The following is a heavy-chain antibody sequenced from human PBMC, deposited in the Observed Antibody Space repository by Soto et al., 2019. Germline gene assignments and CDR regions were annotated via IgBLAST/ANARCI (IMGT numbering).Heavy chain of an antibody. Sequence: DVQLVESGGGLVKPGGSLRLSCAASGFTFSSYSMNWVRQAPGKGLEWVSSISSTSSFIYYADSVKGRFTISRDNAKNSLYLQMNILRAEDTAVYYCARDTEQQEFYFDYWGQGTLVTVSS. CDR3: ARDTEQQEFYFDY. J-gene: IGHJ4*02. V-gene: IGHV3-21*01. CDR1: GFTFSSYS. CDR2: ISSTSSFI. D-gene: IGHD6-13*01.